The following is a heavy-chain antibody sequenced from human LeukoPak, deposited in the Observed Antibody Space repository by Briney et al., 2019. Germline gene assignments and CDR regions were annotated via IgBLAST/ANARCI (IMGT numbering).Heavy chain of an antibody. CDR3: ARDQFRGVIQTKLDY. CDR2: IWYDGSNK. J-gene: IGHJ4*02. CDR1: GFTFSSYG. V-gene: IGHV3-33*08. D-gene: IGHD3-10*01. Sequence: GRSLRLSCAASGFTFSSYGMHWVRQAPGKGLEWVAVIWYDGSNKYYADSVKGRFTISRDNSKNTLYLQMNSLRAEDTAVYYCARDQFRGVIQTKLDYWGQGTLVTVSS.